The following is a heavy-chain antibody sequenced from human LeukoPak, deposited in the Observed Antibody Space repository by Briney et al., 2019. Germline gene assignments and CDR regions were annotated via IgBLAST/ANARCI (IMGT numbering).Heavy chain of an antibody. CDR3: ARAAAGRGRYYFDY. CDR1: GFTFSSYA. D-gene: IGHD6-13*01. V-gene: IGHV3-64*01. Sequence: GGSLRLSCAASGFTFSSYAMSWVRQAPGKGLEYVSAISSNGGSTYYANSVKGRFTISRDNSKNTLYLQMGSLGAEDMAVYYCARAAAGRGRYYFDYWGQGTLVTVSS. CDR2: ISSNGGST. J-gene: IGHJ4*02.